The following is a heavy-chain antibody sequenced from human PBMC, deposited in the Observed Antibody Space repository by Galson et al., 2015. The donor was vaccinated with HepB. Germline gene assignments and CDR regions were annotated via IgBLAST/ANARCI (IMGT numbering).Heavy chain of an antibody. V-gene: IGHV3-74*01. J-gene: IGHJ4*02. D-gene: IGHD5-18*01. CDR3: ARLGYTYGYRGHFDL. Sequence: LRLSCAASGFTFSTYWMHWVRQAPGEGLMWVSRVNGGATITTYADSVRGRFTISRDNAKNTLFLQMNSLRVEDTGVYYCARLGYTYGYRGHFDLWGQGTLVAVSS. CDR2: VNGGATIT. CDR1: GFTFSTYW.